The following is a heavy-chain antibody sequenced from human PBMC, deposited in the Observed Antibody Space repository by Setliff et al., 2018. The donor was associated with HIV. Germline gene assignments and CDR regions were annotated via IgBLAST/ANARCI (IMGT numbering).Heavy chain of an antibody. J-gene: IGHJ6*02. Sequence: GASVKVSCKASGYTFTGHYLHWVRQAPGQGLEWLGWVNPNSGDAIYAQNFQGRVTMTRDTSINAAYTELRGLRSDDTAVYYCARNFGLSPSGKYYYYYGMDIWGQGTTVTVSS. CDR1: GYTFTGHY. V-gene: IGHV1-2*02. D-gene: IGHD3-10*01. CDR2: VNPNSGDA. CDR3: ARNFGLSPSGKYYYYYGMDI.